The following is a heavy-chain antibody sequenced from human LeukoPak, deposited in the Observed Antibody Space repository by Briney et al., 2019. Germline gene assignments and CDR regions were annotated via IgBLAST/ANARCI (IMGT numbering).Heavy chain of an antibody. V-gene: IGHV3-30*04. CDR2: IPYDGSNK. Sequence: GGSLRLSCAASGFTFSSYAMHWVRQAPGKGLEWVAVIPYDGSNKYYADSVKGRFTISRDNSKNTLYLQMNSLRAEDTAVYYCARDYYDSSGYFQVYYYYGMDVWGQGTTVTVSS. CDR3: ARDYYDSSGYFQVYYYYGMDV. D-gene: IGHD3-22*01. J-gene: IGHJ6*02. CDR1: GFTFSSYA.